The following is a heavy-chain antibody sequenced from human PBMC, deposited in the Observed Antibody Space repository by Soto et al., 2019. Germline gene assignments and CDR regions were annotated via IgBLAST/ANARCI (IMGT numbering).Heavy chain of an antibody. J-gene: IGHJ5*02. CDR2: IHYSGNT. CDR3: ARHGRDEAQSPTSWFDP. V-gene: IGHV4-39*01. CDR1: GGSISSSSYH. Sequence: QLQLQESGPGLVEPSETLSLTCTVSGGSISSSSYHWGWIRQPPGKGLEWIGSIHYSGNTYSNPSLKSQVSISVDTSKTQFSVNLSPVTAAATAVYYCARHGRDEAQSPTSWFDPWGQGTLVTVSS.